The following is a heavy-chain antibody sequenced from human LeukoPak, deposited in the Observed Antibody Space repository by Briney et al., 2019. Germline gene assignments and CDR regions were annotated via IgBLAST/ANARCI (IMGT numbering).Heavy chain of an antibody. CDR1: GFTFSSYE. J-gene: IGHJ6*04. CDR2: ISSGGNTI. Sequence: GGSLRLSCAASGFTFSSYEVSWVRQAPGKGLEWVSYISSGGNTIYYADSVKGRFTISRDNAKNSLYLQMNSLRAEDTAVYYCARGCCTSTSCTCHYYYGMDVWGKGTTVTVSS. CDR3: ARGCCTSTSCTCHYYYGMDV. V-gene: IGHV3-48*03. D-gene: IGHD2-2*01.